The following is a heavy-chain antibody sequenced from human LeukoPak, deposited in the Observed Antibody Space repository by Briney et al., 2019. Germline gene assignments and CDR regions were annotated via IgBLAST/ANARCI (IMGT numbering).Heavy chain of an antibody. D-gene: IGHD3-22*01. Sequence: GGSLRLSCAASGFTFSSYWMSRVRQAPGKGLEWVANIKQDGSEKYYVDSVKGRFTISRDNAKNSLYLQMNSLRAEDTAVYYCASPLNYDSSGYYDDYWGQGTLVTVSS. CDR2: IKQDGSEK. CDR3: ASPLNYDSSGYYDDY. CDR1: GFTFSSYW. V-gene: IGHV3-7*01. J-gene: IGHJ4*02.